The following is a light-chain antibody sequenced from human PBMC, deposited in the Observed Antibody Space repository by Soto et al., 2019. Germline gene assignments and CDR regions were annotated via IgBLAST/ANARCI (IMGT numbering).Light chain of an antibody. CDR1: SSDVGTYYL. V-gene: IGLV2-23*03. CDR2: EGS. CDR3: SSYAGRSSFPYV. Sequence: QSVVTQPAFVSGPPEQSVSISCTGTSSDVGTYYLVSWYQQYLDKAPKLVIYEGSERPSGMSNCFCGSKSGTTASLIIFGLQAEDEADHYCSSYAGRSSFPYVFGTGTKVTVL. J-gene: IGLJ1*01.